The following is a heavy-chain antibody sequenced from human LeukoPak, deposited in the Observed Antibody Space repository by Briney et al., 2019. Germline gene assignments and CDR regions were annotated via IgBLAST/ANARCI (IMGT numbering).Heavy chain of an antibody. V-gene: IGHV3-23*01. D-gene: IGHD3-22*01. CDR1: RFSFSKYA. J-gene: IGHJ4*02. CDR3: AKSDDSSGYYYGIVY. Sequence: PGGSLRLSCAASRFSFSKYAMSWVRQAPGKGLEWVSGISGSGGSAYYADSVKGRFTIPRDNSKNTLYLQMNSLRAEDTAVYYCAKSDDSSGYYYGIVYWGQGTLVTVSS. CDR2: ISGSGGSA.